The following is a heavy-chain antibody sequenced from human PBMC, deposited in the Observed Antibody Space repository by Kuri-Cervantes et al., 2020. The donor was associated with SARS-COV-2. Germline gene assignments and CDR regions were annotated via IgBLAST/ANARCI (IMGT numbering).Heavy chain of an antibody. J-gene: IGHJ4*02. CDR2: ISGSGGST. CDR1: GFTFSSYA. Sequence: GESLKISCAAFGFTFSSYAMSWVRQAPGKGLEWVSAISGSGGSTYYADSVKGRFTISRDNSKNTLYLQMNSLRAEDTAVYYCTTLIDYWGQGALVTVSS. V-gene: IGHV3-23*01. CDR3: TTLIDY.